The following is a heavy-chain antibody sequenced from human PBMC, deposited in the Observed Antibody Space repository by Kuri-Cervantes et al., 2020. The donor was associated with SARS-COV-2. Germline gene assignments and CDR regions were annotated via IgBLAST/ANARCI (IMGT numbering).Heavy chain of an antibody. J-gene: IGHJ5*02. CDR1: GGTFSSYA. V-gene: IGHV1-69*13. CDR2: IIPIFGTA. CDR3: ARDQEANGITMIVVAGWFDP. D-gene: IGHD3-22*01. Sequence: SVKVSCKASGGTFSSYAISWVRQAPGQGLEWMGGIIPIFGTANYAQKFQGRVTITADESTSTAYMELSSLRSEDTAVYYCARDQEANGITMIVVAGWFDPWGQGTLVTVSS.